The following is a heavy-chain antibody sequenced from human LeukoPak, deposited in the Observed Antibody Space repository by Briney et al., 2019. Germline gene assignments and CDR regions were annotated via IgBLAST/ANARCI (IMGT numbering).Heavy chain of an antibody. V-gene: IGHV3-66*01. CDR3: ARDRARRYCSGGSCYSGYYGMDV. Sequence: PGGSLRLSCAASGFTFSTYWMHWVRQAPGKGLEWVSVIYSGGSTYYADSVKGRFTISRDNSKNTLYLQMNSLRAEDTAVYYCARDRARRYCSGGSCYSGYYGMDVWGQGTTVTVSS. CDR1: GFTFSTYW. J-gene: IGHJ6*02. D-gene: IGHD2-15*01. CDR2: IYSGGST.